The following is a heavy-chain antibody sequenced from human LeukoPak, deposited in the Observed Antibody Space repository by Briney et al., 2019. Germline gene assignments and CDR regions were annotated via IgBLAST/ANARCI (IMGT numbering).Heavy chain of an antibody. CDR2: INHSGST. D-gene: IGHD1-26*01. CDR1: GGTFSGYY. Sequence: SETLSLTCAVYGGTFSGYYWSWIRQPPGKGLEWIGEINHSGSTNYNPSLKSRVTISVDTSKNQFSLRLSSVTAADTAVYYCARDRSGTYYTPDYWGQGTLVTVSS. V-gene: IGHV4-34*01. CDR3: ARDRSGTYYTPDY. J-gene: IGHJ4*02.